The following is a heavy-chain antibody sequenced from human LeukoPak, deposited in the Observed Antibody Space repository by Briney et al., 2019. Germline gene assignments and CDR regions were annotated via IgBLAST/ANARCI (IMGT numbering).Heavy chain of an antibody. D-gene: IGHD3-10*01. CDR2: INHSGST. CDR3: ARGRAYYGSGSYYPLDY. J-gene: IGHJ4*02. Sequence: SETLSLTCAVYGGSFSGYYWSWIRQPPGKGLEWIGEINHSGSTNYNPSLKSRVTISVDTSKNQFSLKLSSATAADTAVYYCARGRAYYGSGSYYPLDYWGQGTLVTVSS. V-gene: IGHV4-34*01. CDR1: GGSFSGYY.